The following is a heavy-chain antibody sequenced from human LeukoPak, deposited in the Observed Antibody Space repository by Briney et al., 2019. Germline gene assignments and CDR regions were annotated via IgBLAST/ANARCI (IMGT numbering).Heavy chain of an antibody. J-gene: IGHJ5*02. CDR3: SRDWGRIWFGGLGNWFDP. V-gene: IGHV4-4*02. Sequence: PSGTLSLTCAVSGGSISSSNWWSWVRQPPGKGLEWIGEIYHSGSTNFNPSLKSRVTISVDTSKNQFSLELSSVTAADTAVYYCSRDWGRIWFGGLGNWFDPWGQGTLVTVSS. D-gene: IGHD3-10*01. CDR2: IYHSGST. CDR1: GGSISSSNW.